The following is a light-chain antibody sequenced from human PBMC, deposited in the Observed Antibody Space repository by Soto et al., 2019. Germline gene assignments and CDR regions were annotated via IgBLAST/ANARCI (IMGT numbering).Light chain of an antibody. CDR2: DAS. CDR1: QSVSSY. J-gene: IGKJ4*01. Sequence: EIVLTQSPATLSLSPGERATLSCRASQSVSSYLAWYQQKPGQAPRLLIYDASNRAAGVPARFSGSGSGTDFTLTISGPQPEAVAVSYCQQRSNWPLTFGGGTKVEIK. CDR3: QQRSNWPLT. V-gene: IGKV3-11*01.